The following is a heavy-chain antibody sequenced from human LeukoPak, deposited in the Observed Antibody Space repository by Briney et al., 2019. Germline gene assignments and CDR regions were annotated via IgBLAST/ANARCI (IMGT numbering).Heavy chain of an antibody. Sequence: ASVKVSCKASGYTFTSYGISWVRQAPGQGLEWMGWMNPNSGNTGYAQKFQGRVTMTRNTSISTAYMELSSLRSEDTAVYYCARGVVVRGKRGFDPWGQGTLVTASS. D-gene: IGHD3-10*01. CDR2: MNPNSGNT. CDR3: ARGVVVRGKRGFDP. J-gene: IGHJ5*02. CDR1: GYTFTSYG. V-gene: IGHV1-8*02.